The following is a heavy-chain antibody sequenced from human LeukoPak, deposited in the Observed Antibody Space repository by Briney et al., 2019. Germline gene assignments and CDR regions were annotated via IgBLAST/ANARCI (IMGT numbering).Heavy chain of an antibody. CDR2: IYYNGYT. J-gene: IGHJ5*02. CDR3: ARQGGDTMVRGVVRDWFHP. D-gene: IGHD3-10*01. Sequence: PSETLSLTCTVSGDSISSSIYYWGWIRQPPGKGLEWIGCIYYNGYTYYTSSLKSRVTIFVDTSKNQFSLKLISVTAADTAVYYCARQGGDTMVRGVVRDWFHPWGQGTLVTVSS. V-gene: IGHV4-39*01. CDR1: GDSISSSIYY.